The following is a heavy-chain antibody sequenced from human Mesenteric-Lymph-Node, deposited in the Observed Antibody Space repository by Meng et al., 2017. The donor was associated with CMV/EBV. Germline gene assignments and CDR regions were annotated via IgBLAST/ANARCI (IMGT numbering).Heavy chain of an antibody. CDR2: ISYDGSNK. CDR1: GVTFSSYA. J-gene: IGHJ4*02. CDR3: ARGTGVLRFLEWFSPYIDY. V-gene: IGHV3-30-3*01. Sequence: GEPLKIPCAASGVTFSSYAMHWVRQAPGKGLEWVAVISYDGSNKYYADSVKGRFTISRDNSKNTLYLQTNSLRAEDTAVYYCARGTGVLRFLEWFSPYIDYWGQGTLVTVSS. D-gene: IGHD3-3*01.